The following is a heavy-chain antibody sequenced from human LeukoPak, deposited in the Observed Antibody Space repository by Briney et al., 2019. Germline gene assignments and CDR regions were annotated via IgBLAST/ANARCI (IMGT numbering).Heavy chain of an antibody. CDR3: ARGGTYCSSTSCPVVLYYYYGMDV. J-gene: IGHJ6*02. CDR1: GGSISSYY. V-gene: IGHV4-59*01. CDR2: IYYSGRT. D-gene: IGHD2-2*01. Sequence: SETLSLTCTVSGGSISSYYWSWIRQPPGKGLEWIGYIYYSGRTNYNPSLKSRVTISVDTSKNQFSLKLSSVTAADTAVYYCARGGTYCSSTSCPVVLYYYYGMDVWGQGTTVTVSS.